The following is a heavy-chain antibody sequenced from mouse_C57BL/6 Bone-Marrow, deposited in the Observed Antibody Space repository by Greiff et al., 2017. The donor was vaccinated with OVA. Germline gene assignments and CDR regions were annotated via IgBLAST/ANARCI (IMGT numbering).Heavy chain of an antibody. V-gene: IGHV1-64*01. CDR1: GYTFTSYW. CDR3: ASPIYYYGSSFLDY. CDR2: IHPNSGST. Sequence: QVQLQQPGAELVKPGASVKLSCKASGYTFTSYWMHWVKQRPGQGLEWIGMIHPNSGSTNYNEKFKSKATLTVDKSSSTAYMQLRSLTSEDSAVYYCASPIYYYGSSFLDYWGQGTSVTVSS. D-gene: IGHD1-1*01. J-gene: IGHJ4*01.